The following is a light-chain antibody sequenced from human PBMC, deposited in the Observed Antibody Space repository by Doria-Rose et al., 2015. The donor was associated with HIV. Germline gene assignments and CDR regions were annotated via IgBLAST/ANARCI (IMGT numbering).Light chain of an antibody. J-gene: IGKJ1*01. CDR1: QSFSSTY. V-gene: IGKV3-20*01. Sequence: DIVLTQSPGTLSLSPGERATLSCRVSQSFSSTYLAWYQQKPGQAPSLLIYDGSTRSTGIPDRFSASGSGTDFTLTINRLEPEDFALYYCHQYGTSWTFGQGTKVEI. CDR3: HQYGTSWT. CDR2: DGS.